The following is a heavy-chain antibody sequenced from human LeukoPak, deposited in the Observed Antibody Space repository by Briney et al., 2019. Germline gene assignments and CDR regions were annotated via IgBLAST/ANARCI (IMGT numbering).Heavy chain of an antibody. Sequence: PGGSLRLSCAASGFTFSSYSMNWVRQAPGKGLEWVSSISSSSSYIYYADSVKGRFTISRDNAKNSLYLQINSLRAEDTAVYYCARDGGGFGELLLAIDYWGQGTLVIVSS. V-gene: IGHV3-21*01. CDR1: GFTFSSYS. D-gene: IGHD3-10*01. CDR2: ISSSSSYI. J-gene: IGHJ4*02. CDR3: ARDGGGFGELLLAIDY.